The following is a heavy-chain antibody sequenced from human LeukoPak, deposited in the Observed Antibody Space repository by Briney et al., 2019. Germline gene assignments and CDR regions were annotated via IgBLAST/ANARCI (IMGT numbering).Heavy chain of an antibody. CDR2: INPSGGST. D-gene: IGHD3-3*01. Sequence: ASVTVSCKASGYTFARYYIHWVRQAPGQGLEWMGIINPSGGSTRYAQKFQGRVTMTRDTSTSTVYMELSSLRSDDTAVYYCARDIRVESWASYYLDYWGQGTLVTVSS. CDR3: ARDIRVESWASYYLDY. CDR1: GYTFARYY. V-gene: IGHV1-46*01. J-gene: IGHJ4*02.